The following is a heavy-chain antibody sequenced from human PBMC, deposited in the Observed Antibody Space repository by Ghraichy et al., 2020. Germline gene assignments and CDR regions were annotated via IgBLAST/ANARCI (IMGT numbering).Heavy chain of an antibody. CDR3: ARDIPVTGPGPTAFDY. CDR1: GFTFSSYS. D-gene: IGHD1-14*01. V-gene: IGHV3-48*02. J-gene: IGHJ4*02. Sequence: GGSLRLTCAASGFTFSSYSMNWVRQAPGKGLEWVSYISSSSSTIYYADSVKGRFTISRDNAKNSLYLQMNSLRDEDTAVYYCARDIPVTGPGPTAFDYWGQGTLVTVSS. CDR2: ISSSSSTI.